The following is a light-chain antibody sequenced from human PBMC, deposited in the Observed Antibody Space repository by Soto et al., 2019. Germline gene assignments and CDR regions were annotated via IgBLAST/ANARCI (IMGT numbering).Light chain of an antibody. Sequence: DIQMTQSPSTLSASVGDRVTITCRASQSDGRWVACYQQKPGKVPKLLIYDASTLESGVPSRFNGRGSGTEFTLTITSLQPDDSAVYYCQQYNHWRSISFGQGTRLEIK. J-gene: IGKJ5*01. V-gene: IGKV1-5*01. CDR3: QQYNHWRSIS. CDR1: QSDGRW. CDR2: DAS.